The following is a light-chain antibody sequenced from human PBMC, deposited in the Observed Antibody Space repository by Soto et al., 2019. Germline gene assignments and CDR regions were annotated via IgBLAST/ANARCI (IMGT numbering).Light chain of an antibody. CDR2: GAS. V-gene: IGKV3-20*01. J-gene: IGKJ2*01. Sequence: EIVLTQSPATLSLSPGERATLSCRASQSVSSYLAWFQQKLGRAPRLLIYGASSRATGIPDRLSGSGSGTDFTLTMTRLEPEDSAVYYCQQYGHSPYTFGQGTKVDIK. CDR3: QQYGHSPYT. CDR1: QSVSSY.